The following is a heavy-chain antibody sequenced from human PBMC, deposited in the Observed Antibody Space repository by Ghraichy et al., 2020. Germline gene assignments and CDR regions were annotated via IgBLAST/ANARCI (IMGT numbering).Heavy chain of an antibody. CDR3: ARGYCSSTSCYTFDP. CDR2: IYTSGST. J-gene: IGHJ5*02. D-gene: IGHD2-2*01. CDR1: GGSISSGSYY. V-gene: IGHV4-61*02. Sequence: SETLSLTCTVSGGSISSGSYYWSWIRQPAGKGLEWIGRIYTSGSTNYNPSLKSRVTISVDTSKNQFSLKLSSVTATDTAVYYCARGYCSSTSCYTFDPWGQGTLVTVSS.